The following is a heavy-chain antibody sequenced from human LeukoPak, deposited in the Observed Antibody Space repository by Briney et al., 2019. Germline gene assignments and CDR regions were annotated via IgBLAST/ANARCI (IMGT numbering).Heavy chain of an antibody. V-gene: IGHV3-30-3*01. CDR1: GFTVSSNY. CDR3: ARDGRRDDPPGYFDY. J-gene: IGHJ4*02. D-gene: IGHD5-24*01. CDR2: ISYDGSNK. Sequence: GGSLRLSCAASGFTVSSNYMRWVRQAPGKGLEWVAVISYDGSNKYYADSVKGRFTISRDNSKNTLYLQMNSLRAEDTAVYYCARDGRRDDPPGYFDYWGQGTLVTVSS.